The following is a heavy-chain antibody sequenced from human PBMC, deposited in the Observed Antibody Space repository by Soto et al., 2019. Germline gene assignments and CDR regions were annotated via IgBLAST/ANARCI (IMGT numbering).Heavy chain of an antibody. CDR1: GGSIISGGSY. CDR3: ARDDHTGFYGFGR. V-gene: IGHV4-31*03. J-gene: IGHJ6*01. Sequence: QVQLQESGPGLVKPSQTVSLTCSVSGGSIISGGSYWNWIRQRPGKGLEWIGYIYDSENTYNNPSLKGRVFLSIGPSKNQFLLKLTSFTAPDPALYFWARDDHTGFYGFGRWGQGATVT. CDR2: IYDSENT. D-gene: IGHD3-10*01.